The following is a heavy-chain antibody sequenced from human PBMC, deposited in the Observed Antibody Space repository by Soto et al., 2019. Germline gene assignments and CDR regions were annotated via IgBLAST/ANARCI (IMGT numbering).Heavy chain of an antibody. CDR3: AKSHYDSSGFLDF. J-gene: IGHJ4*02. V-gene: IGHV3-23*01. CDR1: GFTFSSYA. CDR2: ISGSGGST. Sequence: GGYLRLSCAASGFTFSSYAMSWVRQAPGKGLEWVSAISGSGGSTYYADSVKGRFTISRDNSKNTLYLQMNSLSAEDTAVYYCAKSHYDSSGFLDFWGQGSLVPVSS. D-gene: IGHD3-22*01.